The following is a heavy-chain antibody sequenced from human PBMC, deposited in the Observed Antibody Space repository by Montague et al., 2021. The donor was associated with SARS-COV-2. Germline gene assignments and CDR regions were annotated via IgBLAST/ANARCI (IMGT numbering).Heavy chain of an antibody. D-gene: IGHD3-22*01. Sequence: SETLSLTCAVFDGSFSNFYWSWIRQPPGKGLEWIGYIYYSGSTNYNPSLKSRVTISVDTSKNQFSLKLSSVTAADTAVYYCARGSHYYDGSGYYFDYWGQGTLVTVSS. J-gene: IGHJ4*02. CDR1: DGSFSNFY. V-gene: IGHV4-59*01. CDR2: IYYSGST. CDR3: ARGSHYYDGSGYYFDY.